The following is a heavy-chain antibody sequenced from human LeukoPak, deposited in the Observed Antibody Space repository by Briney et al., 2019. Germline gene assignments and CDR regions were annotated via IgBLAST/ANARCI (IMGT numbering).Heavy chain of an antibody. CDR2: ISHSGST. CDR1: GGSFSGYY. J-gene: IGHJ4*02. D-gene: IGHD5-18*01. V-gene: IGHV4-34*01. CDR3: ARGRRYRVFDY. Sequence: SETLSLTCAVYGGSFSGYYWSWIRQPPGKGLEWIGEISHSGSTNYNPSLKSRVTISVDTSKNQFSLKLSSVTAADTAVYYCARGRRYRVFDYWGQGTLVTVSS.